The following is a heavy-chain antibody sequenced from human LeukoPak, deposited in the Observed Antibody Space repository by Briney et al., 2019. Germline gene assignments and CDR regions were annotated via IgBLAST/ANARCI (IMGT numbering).Heavy chain of an antibody. J-gene: IGHJ5*02. CDR3: ARDQPRLRFLEWPLKYNWFDP. CDR2: IYTSGST. D-gene: IGHD3-3*01. V-gene: IGHV4-4*07. CDR1: GGSISSYY. Sequence: PSETLSLTCTVSGGSISSYYWSWIPQPAGKGLEWIGRIYTSGSTNYNPSLKSRVTMSVDTSKNQFSLKLSSVTAADTAVYYCARDQPRLRFLEWPLKYNWFDPWGQGTLVTVSS.